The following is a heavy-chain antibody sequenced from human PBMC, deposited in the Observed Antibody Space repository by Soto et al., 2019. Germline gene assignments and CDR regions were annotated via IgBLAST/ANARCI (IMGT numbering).Heavy chain of an antibody. D-gene: IGHD3-16*02. CDR1: GGSISRYY. CDR2: IYYSGST. Sequence: PSETLSLTCTVSGGSISRYYWSWIRQPPGKGLEWIGYIYYSGSTNYNPSLKSRVTISVDTPKNQFSLKLGFVSAADTAVYYCERDRPSDYVWGRYRYSYFDYWGQATLVSVS. J-gene: IGHJ4*02. V-gene: IGHV4-59*01. CDR3: ERDRPSDYVWGRYRYSYFDY.